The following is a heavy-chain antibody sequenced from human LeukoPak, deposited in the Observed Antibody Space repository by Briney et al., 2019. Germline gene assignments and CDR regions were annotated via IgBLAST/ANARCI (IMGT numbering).Heavy chain of an antibody. J-gene: IGHJ3*02. CDR1: GYSISSGYY. Sequence: PSETLSLTCTVSGYSISSGYYWGWIRQPPGKGLEWIGSIYHSGSTYYNPSLKSRVTISVDTSKNQFSLKLSSVTAADTAVYYCARESGDGYNGGGAFDIWGQGTMVTVSS. V-gene: IGHV4-38-2*02. CDR2: IYHSGST. CDR3: ARESGDGYNGGGAFDI. D-gene: IGHD5-24*01.